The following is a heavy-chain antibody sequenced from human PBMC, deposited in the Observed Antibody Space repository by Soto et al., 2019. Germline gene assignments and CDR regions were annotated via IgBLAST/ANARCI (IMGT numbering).Heavy chain of an antibody. CDR2: ISSSSSYI. Sequence: GGSLRLSCAASGFTFSSYSMNWVRQAPGKGLEWVSSISSSSSYIYYADSVKGRFTISRDNAKNSLYLQMNSLRAEDTAVYYCARDQSGWKFDPWGQGTLVTVSS. D-gene: IGHD6-19*01. V-gene: IGHV3-21*01. CDR3: ARDQSGWKFDP. J-gene: IGHJ5*02. CDR1: GFTFSSYS.